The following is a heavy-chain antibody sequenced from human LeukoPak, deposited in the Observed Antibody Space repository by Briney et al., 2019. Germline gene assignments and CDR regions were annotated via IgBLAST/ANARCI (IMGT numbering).Heavy chain of an antibody. J-gene: IGHJ4*02. Sequence: GGSLRLSCAASGFTFINAWMAWVRQAPGKGLEWVSSISSSSYIYYADSVKGRFTIPRDNAKNSLYLQMNSLRAEDTAVYYCAREDYWGQGTLVTVSS. CDR3: AREDY. V-gene: IGHV3-69-1*01. CDR1: GFTFINAW. CDR2: ISSSSYI.